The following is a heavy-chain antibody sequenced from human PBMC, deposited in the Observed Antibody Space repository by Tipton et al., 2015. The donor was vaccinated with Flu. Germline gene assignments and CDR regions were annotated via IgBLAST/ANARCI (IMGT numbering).Heavy chain of an antibody. V-gene: IGHV4-4*07. CDR1: GGAITGHS. J-gene: IGHJ4*02. CDR2: VSTTKRT. Sequence: TLSLTCTVSGGAITGHSWNWIRQPAGKSLEWIGRVSTTKRTDYNPSLKSRVTMSVDMSTNQFSLTLISVSAADTAVYYCVRVDYDTSWTLFAFWGRGLLVTVSS. CDR3: VRVDYDTSWTLFAF. D-gene: IGHD2-2*01.